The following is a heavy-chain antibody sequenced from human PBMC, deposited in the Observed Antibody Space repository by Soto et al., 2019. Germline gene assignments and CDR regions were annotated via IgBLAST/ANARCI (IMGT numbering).Heavy chain of an antibody. CDR1: GFTFSDYY. CDR2: ISSSSSYT. CDR3: ARGLPHYYYDSSGYSDY. D-gene: IGHD3-22*01. J-gene: IGHJ4*02. V-gene: IGHV3-11*06. Sequence: PGGSLRLSCAASGFTFSDYYMSWIRQAPGKGLEWVSYISSSSSYTNYADSVKGRFTISRDNAKNSLYLQMNSLTAADTAVYYCARGLPHYYYDSSGYSDYWGQGTLVTVSS.